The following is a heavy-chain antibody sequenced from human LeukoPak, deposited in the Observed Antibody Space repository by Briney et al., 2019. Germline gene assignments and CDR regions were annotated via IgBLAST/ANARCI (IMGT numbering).Heavy chain of an antibody. CDR1: GFTFSNYA. CDR2: ISGGGGST. D-gene: IGHD1-26*01. V-gene: IGHV3-23*01. Sequence: GGSLRLSCAASGFTFSNYAMSWVRQALGKGLEWVSDISGGGGSTYYGDSVKGRFTISRDSFKNTLYVQMNSLRAEDTAVYYCAKKGFEWELSVDYWGQGTLVTVSS. J-gene: IGHJ4*02. CDR3: AKKGFEWELSVDY.